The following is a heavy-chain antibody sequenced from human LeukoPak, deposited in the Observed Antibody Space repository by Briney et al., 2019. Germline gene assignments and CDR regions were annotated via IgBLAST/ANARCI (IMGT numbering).Heavy chain of an antibody. CDR3: AKPQWLSGDYFDY. D-gene: IGHD5-24*01. CDR2: ISYDGSNK. J-gene: IGHJ4*02. CDR1: GFTISSYA. Sequence: GRSLRLSCAASGFTISSYAMHWVRQAPGKGLEWVAVISYDGSNKYYADSVKGRFTISRDNSKNTLYLQMNSLRAEDTAVYYCAKPQWLSGDYFDYWGQGTLVTVSS. V-gene: IGHV3-30-3*02.